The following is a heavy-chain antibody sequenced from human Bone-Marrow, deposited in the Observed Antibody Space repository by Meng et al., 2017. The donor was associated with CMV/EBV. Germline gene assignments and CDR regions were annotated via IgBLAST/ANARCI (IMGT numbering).Heavy chain of an antibody. D-gene: IGHD2-2*01. V-gene: IGHV1-2*02. CDR1: GYTFTGYY. CDR2: INPNSGGT. J-gene: IGHJ4*02. Sequence: ASVKVSCKASGYTFTGYYMHWVRQAPGQGLEWMGWINPNSGGTNYAQKFQGRVTMTRDTSISTAYMELSRLRSDDTAVYYCAGGGCSSTSCQPYFDYWGQGTLVTVSS. CDR3: AGGGCSSTSCQPYFDY.